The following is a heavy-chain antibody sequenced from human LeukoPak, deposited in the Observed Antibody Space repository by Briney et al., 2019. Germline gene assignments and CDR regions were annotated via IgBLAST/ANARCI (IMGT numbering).Heavy chain of an antibody. Sequence: ASVTVSYTASGFTFTSSAVQWVRQARGQRLEWIGWIVVGSGNTNYAQKFQERVTITRDMSTSTAYMELSSLRSEDTAVYYCAAELVTYSSSGGHWGQGTLVTVSS. CDR1: GFTFTSSA. CDR3: AAELVTYSSSGGH. D-gene: IGHD6-13*01. J-gene: IGHJ4*02. V-gene: IGHV1-58*01. CDR2: IVVGSGNT.